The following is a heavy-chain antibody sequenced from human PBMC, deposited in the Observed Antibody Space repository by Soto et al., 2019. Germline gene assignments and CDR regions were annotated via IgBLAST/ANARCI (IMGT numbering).Heavy chain of an antibody. D-gene: IGHD6-13*01. CDR2: ISYDGSNK. J-gene: IGHJ5*02. Sequence: QVQLVESGGGVVQPGRSLRLSCAASGFTFSSYGMHWVRQAPGKGLEWVAVISYDGSNKYYVDSVKGRFTISRDNSKNTLYLQMNSLRAEDTAVYYCAKDGRGPYSSSWYDWFDPWGQGTLVTFSS. V-gene: IGHV3-30*18. CDR3: AKDGRGPYSSSWYDWFDP. CDR1: GFTFSSYG.